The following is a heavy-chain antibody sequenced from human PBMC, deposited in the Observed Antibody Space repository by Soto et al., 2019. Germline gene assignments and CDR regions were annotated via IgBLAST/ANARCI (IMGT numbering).Heavy chain of an antibody. V-gene: IGHV4-34*01. CDR3: ARPRRQWLAPGGYFDY. Sequence: PSETLSLTCAAYGGSFSGYYWSWIRQPPGKGLEWIGEINHSGSTNYNPSLKSRVTISVDTSKNQFSLKLSSVTAADTAVYYCARPRRQWLAPGGYFDYWGQGTLVTASS. D-gene: IGHD6-19*01. J-gene: IGHJ4*02. CDR1: GGSFSGYY. CDR2: INHSGST.